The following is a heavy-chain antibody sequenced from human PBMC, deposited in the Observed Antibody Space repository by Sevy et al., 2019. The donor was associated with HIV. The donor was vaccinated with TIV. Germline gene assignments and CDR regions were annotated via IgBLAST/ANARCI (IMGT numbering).Heavy chain of an antibody. J-gene: IGHJ4*02. CDR1: GITLXXYW. CDR2: IKQDGSEK. CDR3: ARXNTAVPGGDY. Sequence: GGSLRLSCAASGITLXXYWLSWVRQAPGKGLEWVANIKQDGSEKYYVDSVKGRFTISRDNPKNSFYLKMTDLRVEDTAVYFCARXNTAVPGGDYWGQGTLVTVSS. V-gene: IGHV3-7*01. D-gene: IGHD6-19*01.